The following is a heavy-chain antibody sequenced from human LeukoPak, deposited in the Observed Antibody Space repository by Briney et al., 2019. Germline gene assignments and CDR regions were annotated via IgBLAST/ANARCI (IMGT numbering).Heavy chain of an antibody. CDR3: ARNYYGSGSYPSPFDY. CDR2: ISAYNGNT. CDR1: AYTFTSYG. V-gene: IGHV1-18*01. D-gene: IGHD3-10*01. Sequence: ASVKVSCKASAYTFTSYGISWVRQAPGQGLEWMGWISAYNGNTNYAQKLQGRVTMTTDTSTSTAYMELRSLRSDDTAVYYCARNYYGSGSYPSPFDYWGQGTLVTVSS. J-gene: IGHJ4*02.